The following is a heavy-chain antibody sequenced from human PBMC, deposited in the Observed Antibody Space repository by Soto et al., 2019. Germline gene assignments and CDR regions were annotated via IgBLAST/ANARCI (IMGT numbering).Heavy chain of an antibody. J-gene: IGHJ4*02. D-gene: IGHD3-16*01. Sequence: SETLSLTCVVSGGYLSSYYWSWIRQPPGKGLEWIGYIYYSGSTNYNPSLKSRVTISVDTSKNQFSLKLSSVTAADTAVYYCARTWGPTNDYWGRGTLVTVSS. CDR3: ARTWGPTNDY. CDR2: IYYSGST. CDR1: GGYLSSYY. V-gene: IGHV4-59*01.